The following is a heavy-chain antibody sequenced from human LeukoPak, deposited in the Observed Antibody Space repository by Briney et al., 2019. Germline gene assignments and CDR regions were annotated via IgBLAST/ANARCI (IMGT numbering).Heavy chain of an antibody. V-gene: IGHV1-2*02. CDR2: INPNSGGT. Sequence: ASVKVSCKASGYTFTGYYMHWVRQAPGQGLGWMGWINPNSGGTNYAQKFQGRVTMTRDTSISTAYMELSRLRSDDTAVYYCARADSSSLTTDYWGQGTLVTVSS. D-gene: IGHD6-13*01. J-gene: IGHJ4*02. CDR3: ARADSSSLTTDY. CDR1: GYTFTGYY.